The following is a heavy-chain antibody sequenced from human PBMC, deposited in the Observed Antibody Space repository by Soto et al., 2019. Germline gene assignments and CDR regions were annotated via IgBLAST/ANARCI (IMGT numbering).Heavy chain of an antibody. CDR1: GGTFSDYA. V-gene: IGHV1-69*01. Sequence: QVQLVQSGAEVKKPGSSVKVSCTASGGTFSDYAFSWVRQAPGQGLEWMGGIIPMFSSSSFAQKFQGRLTITADDSTSTAYMSLSSLGSADTAMYYCAKDIGFQQHLFVFDLWGPGTLGTVSS. CDR2: IIPMFSSS. D-gene: IGHD3-10*02. CDR3: AKDIGFQQHLFVFDL. J-gene: IGHJ4*02.